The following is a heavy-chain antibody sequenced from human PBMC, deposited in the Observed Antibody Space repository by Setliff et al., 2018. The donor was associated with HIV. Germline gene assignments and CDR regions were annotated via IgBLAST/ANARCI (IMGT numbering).Heavy chain of an antibody. CDR3: ARGGARCHGATRVAGAFDI. D-gene: IGHD3-10*01. V-gene: IGHV1-46*01. CDR2: INPSGGST. J-gene: IGHJ3*02. Sequence: ASVKVSCKASGYTFTSYYMNWVRQAPGQGLEWMGIINPSGGSTSYAQKFQGRVTMTRDTSTSTVYMELISLRSEDTAVYYCARGGARCHGATRVAGAFDIWGQGAMVTVSS. CDR1: GYTFTSYY.